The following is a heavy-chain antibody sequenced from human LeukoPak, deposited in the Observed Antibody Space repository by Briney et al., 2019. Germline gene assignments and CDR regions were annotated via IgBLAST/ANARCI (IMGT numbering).Heavy chain of an antibody. V-gene: IGHV4-38-2*01. CDR3: ATPYYDFWSGYYTDAFDI. CDR1: GYSISSGYY. D-gene: IGHD3-3*01. Sequence: SETLSLTCAVSGYSISSGYYWGWIRQPPGKGLEWIGSIYHSGSTYYNPSLKSRVTISVDTSKNQFSLKLSSVTAADTAVHYCATPYYDFWSGYYTDAFDIWGQGTMVTVSS. J-gene: IGHJ3*02. CDR2: IYHSGST.